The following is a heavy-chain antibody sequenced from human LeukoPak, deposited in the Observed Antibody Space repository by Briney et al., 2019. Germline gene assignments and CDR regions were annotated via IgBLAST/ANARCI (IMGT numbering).Heavy chain of an antibody. D-gene: IGHD4-17*01. J-gene: IGHJ4*02. CDR2: ISAYSGNT. V-gene: IGHV1-18*01. Sequence: GASVKVSCKASGYTFTSYGISWVRQAPGQGLEWMGWISAYSGNTNYAQKLQGRVTMTTDTSTSTAYMELRSLRSDDTAVYYCARVTVTTKQDFFDYWGQGTLVTVSS. CDR3: ARVTVTTKQDFFDY. CDR1: GYTFTSYG.